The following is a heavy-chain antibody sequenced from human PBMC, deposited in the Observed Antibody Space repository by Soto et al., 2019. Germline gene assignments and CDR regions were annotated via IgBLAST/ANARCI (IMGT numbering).Heavy chain of an antibody. V-gene: IGHV1-69*01. D-gene: IGHD3-10*01. CDR1: GGTFSSYA. CDR3: ARVWFGELLSRSPSRRDDYYYGMDV. Sequence: QVQLVQSGAEVKKPGSSVKVSCKASGGTFSSYAISWVRQAPGQGLEWMGGIIPIFGTANYAQKFQGRVTITADESTSTAYMELSSLRSEDTAVYYCARVWFGELLSRSPSRRDDYYYGMDVWGQGTTVTVSS. CDR2: IIPIFGTA. J-gene: IGHJ6*02.